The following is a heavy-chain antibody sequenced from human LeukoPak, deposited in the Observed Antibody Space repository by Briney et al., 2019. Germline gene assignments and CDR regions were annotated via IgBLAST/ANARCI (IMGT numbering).Heavy chain of an antibody. V-gene: IGHV7-4-1*02. J-gene: IGHJ4*02. D-gene: IGHD3-10*01. Sequence: ASVKVSCKASGYTFTSYGISWVRQAPGQGLEWMGWINTNSGNPTYAQGFTGRFVFSLDTSVSTAYLQISSLKAEDTAVYYCAINNLYYGSGSYRDYWGQGTLVTVSS. CDR1: GYTFTSYG. CDR2: INTNSGNP. CDR3: AINNLYYGSGSYRDY.